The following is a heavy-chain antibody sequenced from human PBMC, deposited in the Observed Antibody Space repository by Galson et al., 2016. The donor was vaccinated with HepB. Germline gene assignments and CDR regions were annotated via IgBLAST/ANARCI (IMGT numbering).Heavy chain of an antibody. CDR3: VRDGATADLFYGLDV. CDR2: ISSNGSIV. D-gene: IGHD4-17*01. Sequence: SLRLSCAASGFSFDDYAFHWVRQAPGKGLEWVSGISSNGSIVAFAASVKGRFSISRDNARNHLFLQMNSLRPDDTALYYRVRDGATADLFYGLDVWGPVTTVTVSS. V-gene: IGHV3-9*01. J-gene: IGHJ6*02. CDR1: GFSFDDYA.